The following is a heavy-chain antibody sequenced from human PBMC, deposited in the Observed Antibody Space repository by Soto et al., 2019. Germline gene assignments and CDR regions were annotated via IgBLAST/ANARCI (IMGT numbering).Heavy chain of an antibody. J-gene: IGHJ4*02. CDR1: GFTFSSYW. CDR2: IKQDGSEK. Sequence: EVHLVQSGGGLVQPGGSLRLSCAGSGFTFSSYWMSWVRQAPGKGLEWVANIKQDGSEKYYVDSVRGRFTISRDNAKESLYLQMSGLRAEDTAVFYCARGTLWNGYQFFDYWGQGTLVTVSS. V-gene: IGHV3-7*01. CDR3: ARGTLWNGYQFFDY. D-gene: IGHD3-3*01.